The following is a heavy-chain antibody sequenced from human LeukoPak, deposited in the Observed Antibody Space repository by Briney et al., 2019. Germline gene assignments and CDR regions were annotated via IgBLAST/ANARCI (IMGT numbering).Heavy chain of an antibody. D-gene: IGHD3-10*01. Sequence: GASVKVSCKASGYTFTGYYMHWVRQAPGQGLEWMGRINPNSGGTNYAQKFQGRVTMTRDTSISTAYMELSRLRSDDRAVYYCARGLRYGSGSYSDYWGQGTLVTVSS. J-gene: IGHJ4*02. CDR1: GYTFTGYY. CDR2: INPNSGGT. CDR3: ARGLRYGSGSYSDY. V-gene: IGHV1-2*06.